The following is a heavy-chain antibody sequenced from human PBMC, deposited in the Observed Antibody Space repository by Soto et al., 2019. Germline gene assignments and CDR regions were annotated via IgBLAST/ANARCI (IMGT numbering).Heavy chain of an antibody. V-gene: IGHV1-24*01. J-gene: IGHJ3*02. CDR1: GYTFTGYY. Sequence: ASVKVSCKASGYTFTGYYMHWVRQAPGQGLEWMGGFDPEDGETIYAQKFQGRVTMTEDTSTDTAYMELSSLRSEDTAVYYCATGSITIFGVVIPDAFDIWGQGTMVTVSS. CDR3: ATGSITIFGVVIPDAFDI. D-gene: IGHD3-3*01. CDR2: FDPEDGET.